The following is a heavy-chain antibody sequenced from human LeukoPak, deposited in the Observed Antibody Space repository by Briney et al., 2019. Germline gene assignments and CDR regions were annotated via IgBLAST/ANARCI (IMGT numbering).Heavy chain of an antibody. CDR2: ISGSGGST. D-gene: IGHD5-12*01. CDR1: GFTFSSYA. Sequence: GGSLRLSCAASGFTFSSYAMSWVRQAPGKGLEWVSAISGSGGSTYYADSVKGRFTISRDNSKNTLYLQMNSLRAEDTAVYYCAKDLIVATNTAKNDFPYYFDYWGQGTLVTVSS. J-gene: IGHJ4*02. V-gene: IGHV3-23*01. CDR3: AKDLIVATNTAKNDFPYYFDY.